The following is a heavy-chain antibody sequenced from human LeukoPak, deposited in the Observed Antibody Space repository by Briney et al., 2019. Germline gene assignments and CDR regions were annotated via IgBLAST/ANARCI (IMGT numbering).Heavy chain of an antibody. J-gene: IGHJ4*02. Sequence: GGSLRLSCAASGFTFSSYSMNWVRQAPGKGLEWVSYISSSSSTIYYADSVKGRFTISRDNAKNSLYLQVNSLRADDTAVYYCARGEGSLDYWGQGTLVTVSS. V-gene: IGHV3-48*04. D-gene: IGHD1-26*01. CDR2: ISSSSSTI. CDR1: GFTFSSYS. CDR3: ARGEGSLDY.